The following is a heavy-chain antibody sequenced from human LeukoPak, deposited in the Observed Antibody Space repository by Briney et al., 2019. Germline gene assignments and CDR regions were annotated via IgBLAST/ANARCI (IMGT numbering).Heavy chain of an antibody. CDR3: ARLVAMSYFDY. V-gene: IGHV3-66*04. J-gene: IGHJ4*02. D-gene: IGHD2-2*01. Sequence: GGSLRLSCAASGFTVRSNYMSWVRQAPGKGLEWVSVIYSGGSTYYADSVKGRFTISRDNSKNTLYLQMNSLRAEDTAVYYCARLVAMSYFDYWGQGTLVTVSS. CDR2: IYSGGST. CDR1: GFTVRSNY.